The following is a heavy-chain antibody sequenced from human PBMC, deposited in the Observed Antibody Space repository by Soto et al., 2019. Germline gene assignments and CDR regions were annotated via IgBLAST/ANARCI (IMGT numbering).Heavy chain of an antibody. D-gene: IGHD6-6*01. Sequence: QVQLQESGPGLVKPSQTLSLTCTVSGGSIGSGGYYWSWIRQSPGEGLEWIGHIYYRGSTSYNPSLKSRLSISLDTSKNQFSLKLSSVTAADTAVYYCARAVHVTPNWFDPWGQGTLVTVSS. J-gene: IGHJ5*02. CDR2: IYYRGST. V-gene: IGHV4-31*03. CDR3: ARAVHVTPNWFDP. CDR1: GGSIGSGGYY.